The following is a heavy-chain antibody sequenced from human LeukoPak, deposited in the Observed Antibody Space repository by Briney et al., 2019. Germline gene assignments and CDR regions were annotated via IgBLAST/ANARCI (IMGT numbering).Heavy chain of an antibody. CDR1: GGSISSGGYS. V-gene: IGHV4-30-2*01. J-gene: IGHJ4*02. Sequence: SETLSLTCAVSGGSISSGGYSWSWIRQPPGKGLEWIGYIYHSGSTYYNPSLKGRVTISVDRSKNQFSLKLSSVTAADTAVYYCARDSYGGVDYWGQGTLVTVSS. CDR3: ARDSYGGVDY. CDR2: IYHSGST. D-gene: IGHD2-21*01.